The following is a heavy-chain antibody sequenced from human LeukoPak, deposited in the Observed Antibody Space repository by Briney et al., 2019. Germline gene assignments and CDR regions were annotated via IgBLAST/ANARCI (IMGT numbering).Heavy chain of an antibody. CDR2: ISYDGSNK. Sequence: GGSLRPSCAASGFTFSSYGIHWVRQAPGKGLEWVAVISYDGSNKYYADSVKGRFTISRDNSKNTLYLQMNSLRAEDTAVYYCAKDPERCKGGDCYPDYWGQGTLVTVSS. D-gene: IGHD2-21*02. CDR3: AKDPERCKGGDCYPDY. CDR1: GFTFSSYG. J-gene: IGHJ4*02. V-gene: IGHV3-30*18.